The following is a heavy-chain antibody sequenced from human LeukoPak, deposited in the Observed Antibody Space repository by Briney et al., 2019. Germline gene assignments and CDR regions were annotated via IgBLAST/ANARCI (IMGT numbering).Heavy chain of an antibody. Sequence: GGSLRLSCAASGFTFSSDSMDWVRQAPGKGLEWVSCISSSGTKYYADSVKGRFTTSRDNGKSSLFLEMNSLRDEDTAVYYCARGPSSSSWSRFDPWGQGTLVTVSS. CDR2: ISSSGTK. V-gene: IGHV3-48*02. CDR3: ARGPSSSSWSRFDP. D-gene: IGHD6-13*01. CDR1: GFTFSSDS. J-gene: IGHJ5*02.